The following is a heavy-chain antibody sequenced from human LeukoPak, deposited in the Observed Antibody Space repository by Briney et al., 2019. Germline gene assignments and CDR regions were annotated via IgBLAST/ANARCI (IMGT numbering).Heavy chain of an antibody. Sequence: GASVKVSCKASGYTFTGYYMHWVRQAPGQGLEWMGWINPNSGGTNYAQKFQGGVTMTRDTSISTAYMELSRLRSDDTAVYYCARNPYSSPDAFDIWGQGTMVTVSS. CDR1: GYTFTGYY. D-gene: IGHD6-13*01. CDR2: INPNSGGT. J-gene: IGHJ3*02. CDR3: ARNPYSSPDAFDI. V-gene: IGHV1-2*02.